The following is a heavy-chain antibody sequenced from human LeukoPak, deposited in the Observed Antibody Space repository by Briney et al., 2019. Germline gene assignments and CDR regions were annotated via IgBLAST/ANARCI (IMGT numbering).Heavy chain of an antibody. CDR3: ARGDLYGDQFDY. D-gene: IGHD4-17*01. CDR1: GGSISSHY. Sequence: SETLSLTCTVSGGSISSHYWSWIRQPPRKGLEWIGYIYYSGSTNYNPSLKSRVTISVDTSKNQFSLKLSSVTAADTAVYYCARGDLYGDQFDYWGQGTLVTVSS. J-gene: IGHJ4*02. CDR2: IYYSGST. V-gene: IGHV4-59*11.